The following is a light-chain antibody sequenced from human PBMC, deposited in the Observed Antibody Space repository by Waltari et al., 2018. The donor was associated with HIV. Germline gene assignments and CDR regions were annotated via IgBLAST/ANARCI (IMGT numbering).Light chain of an antibody. CDR1: ISTLGGTF. V-gene: IGLV1-47*01. J-gene: IGLJ3*02. CDR2: RND. Sequence: QSVVTQPPSASGTPGQNISISCSGAISTLGGTFVHCYQQRPGTAPRLLLYRNDQRPSGVPDRFSGSKSATSASLAISGLRSEDEADYHCSTWDNSLSHWVFGGGTKVTVL. CDR3: STWDNSLSHWV.